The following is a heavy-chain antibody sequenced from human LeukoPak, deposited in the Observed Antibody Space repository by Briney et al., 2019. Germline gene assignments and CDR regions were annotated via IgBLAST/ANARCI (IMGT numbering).Heavy chain of an antibody. D-gene: IGHD7-27*01. V-gene: IGHV3-30-3*01. CDR1: GFTFSSYA. CDR2: ISYDGSNK. Sequence: GRSLRLSCAASGFTFSSYAMHWVRQAPGKGLEWVAVISYDGSNKYYADSVKGRFTISRDNSKNTLYLQMNSLRAEDTAVYYCARDVRGGTGGHGGPYYWGQGTLVTVSS. J-gene: IGHJ4*02. CDR3: ARDVRGGTGGHGGPYY.